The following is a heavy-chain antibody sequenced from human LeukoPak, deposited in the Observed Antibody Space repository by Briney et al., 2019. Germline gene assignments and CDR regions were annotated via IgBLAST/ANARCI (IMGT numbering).Heavy chain of an antibody. CDR1: GGSFSGYY. Sequence: SETLSLTCAVYGGSFSGYYWSWIRQPPGKGLEWIGEINHSGSTNYNPSLKSRVTISVDTSKNQFSLKLSSVTAADTAVYYCARSPSSSWANWYFDLWAVAPWSLSPQ. V-gene: IGHV4-34*01. CDR3: ARSPSSSWANWYFDL. D-gene: IGHD6-13*01. J-gene: IGHJ2*01. CDR2: INHSGST.